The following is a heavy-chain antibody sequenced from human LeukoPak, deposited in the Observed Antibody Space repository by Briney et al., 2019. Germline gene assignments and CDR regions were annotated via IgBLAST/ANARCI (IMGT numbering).Heavy chain of an antibody. D-gene: IGHD6-13*01. CDR1: GDSVSSNSAA. J-gene: IGHJ5*02. Sequence: SQTLSLICAISGDSVSSNSAAWNWIRQSPSRGLEWLGRTYYRSKWYNDYAVSVKSRITINPDTSKNQFSLQLNSVTPEDTAVYYCARDMYSSSLLYNWFDPWGQGTLVTVSS. CDR2: TYYRSKWYN. V-gene: IGHV6-1*01. CDR3: ARDMYSSSLLYNWFDP.